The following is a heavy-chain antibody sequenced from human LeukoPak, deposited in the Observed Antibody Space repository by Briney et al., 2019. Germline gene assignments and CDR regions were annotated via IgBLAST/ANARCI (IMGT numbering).Heavy chain of an antibody. D-gene: IGHD5-18*01. CDR2: IYASGTT. J-gene: IGHJ4*02. CDR3: PRDQGYTYGQTHYFDF. V-gene: IGHV4-4*07. Sequence: SETLSLTCTVRAGSINPYYWSWIGPSAEKGLEWIGRIYASGTTKYNPSLQSRVAMPVDMSKNQFSLNLAAVTAADTAVYYCPRDQGYTYGQTHYFDFWGQGILVTVSS. CDR1: AGSINPYY.